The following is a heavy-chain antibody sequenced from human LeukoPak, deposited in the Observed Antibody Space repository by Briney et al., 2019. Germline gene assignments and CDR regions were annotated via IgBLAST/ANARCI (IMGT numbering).Heavy chain of an antibody. CDR1: GYTLTELS. J-gene: IGHJ5*02. CDR2: FDPEDGET. Sequence: ASVTVSCKVSGYTLTELSMHWVRQAPGKGLEWMGGFDPEDGETIYAQKFQGRVTMTEDTSTDTAYMELSSLRSEDTAVYYCATGWSYDILTGYAFDPWGQGTLVTVSS. V-gene: IGHV1-24*01. D-gene: IGHD3-9*01. CDR3: ATGWSYDILTGYAFDP.